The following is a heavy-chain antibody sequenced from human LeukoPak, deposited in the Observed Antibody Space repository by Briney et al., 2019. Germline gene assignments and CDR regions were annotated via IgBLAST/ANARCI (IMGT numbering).Heavy chain of an antibody. V-gene: IGHV1-8*01. CDR3: VGGAPNWGSDF. D-gene: IGHD7-27*01. CDR1: GYTFTSYD. Sequence: GASVKVSCKASGYTFTSYDFNWVRQATGQRPEWMGWMSPNSGDTGYAQKFQDRVTMTRNTSISTAYMELTSLRSEDTAVYYCVGGAPNWGSDFWGQGTLVIVSS. J-gene: IGHJ4*02. CDR2: MSPNSGDT.